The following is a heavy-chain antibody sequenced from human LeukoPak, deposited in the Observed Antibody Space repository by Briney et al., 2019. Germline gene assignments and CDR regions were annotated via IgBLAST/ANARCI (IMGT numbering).Heavy chain of an antibody. J-gene: IGHJ6*03. CDR1: GFDFSNFD. D-gene: IGHD3-3*01. CDR3: ARGSPWSYYYMDV. V-gene: IGHV3-13*01. CDR2: IDTAGGT. Sequence: GGSLRLSCTASGFDFSNFDFHWVRQLRGKGLEWVSHIDTAGGTYYPGSVKGRFTISRANAKKSLYLQMHKLRVGDTALYFCARGSPWSYYYMDVWGVGTAVSVS.